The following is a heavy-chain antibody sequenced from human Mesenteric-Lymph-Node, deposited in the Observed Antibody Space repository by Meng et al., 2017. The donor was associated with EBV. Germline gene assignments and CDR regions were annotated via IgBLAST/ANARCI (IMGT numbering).Heavy chain of an antibody. Sequence: QVQLVQSGAEVKKSGASVKVSCKASGYSFTSNGISWVRQAPGQGVEWMGWISGYNGDTNYAEKFQGRVALTTDTSTSTAYMELRSLRSDDTAVYYCARDLRIVISSPEVTKLDPWGQGTLVTVSA. CDR3: ARDLRIVISSPEVTKLDP. CDR1: GYSFTSNG. D-gene: IGHD1-26*01. V-gene: IGHV1-18*01. CDR2: ISGYNGDT. J-gene: IGHJ5*02.